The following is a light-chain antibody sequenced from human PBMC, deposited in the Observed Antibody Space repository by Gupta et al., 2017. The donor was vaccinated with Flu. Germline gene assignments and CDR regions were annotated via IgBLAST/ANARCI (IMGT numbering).Light chain of an antibody. CDR3: QQSSTRPT. V-gene: IGKV3-11*01. CDR2: DAS. Sequence: EIVLTTSPATLSLSPGERATLSCRASQSVSSYVSWYQQQPGQAPRLLNYDASNRATGIPALFSGSGSGTFFPLTISRLAPEDFAFYYCQQSSTRPTFGQGTRLEIK. CDR1: QSVSSY. J-gene: IGKJ5*01.